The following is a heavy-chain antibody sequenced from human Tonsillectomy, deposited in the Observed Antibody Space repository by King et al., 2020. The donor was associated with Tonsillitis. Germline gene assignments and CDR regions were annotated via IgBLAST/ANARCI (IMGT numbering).Heavy chain of an antibody. D-gene: IGHD6-19*01. CDR3: ARDLARRWEQWLVGIFDY. V-gene: IGHV3-30-3*01. Sequence: VQLVESGGGVVQPGRSLGLSCAASGFTFSSYAMHWVRQAPGKGLEWVAVISYDGSNKYYADSVKGRFTISGDNSKNTLYLQMNSLRTEDTAVYYCARDLARRWEQWLVGIFDYWGQGTLVTVSS. J-gene: IGHJ4*02. CDR2: ISYDGSNK. CDR1: GFTFSSYA.